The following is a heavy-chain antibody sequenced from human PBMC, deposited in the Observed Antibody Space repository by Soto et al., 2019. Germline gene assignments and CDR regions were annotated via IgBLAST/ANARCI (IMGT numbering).Heavy chain of an antibody. CDR1: GGSISSYY. CDR2: IYYSGST. CDR3: ARVGAASGTRVVGWFDP. Sequence: SETLSLTCTVSGGSISSYYWSWIRQPPGKGLEWIGYIYYSGSTNYNPSLKSRVTISVDTSKNQFSLKLSSVTAADTAVYYCARVGAASGTRVVGWFDPWGQGTLVTVSS. D-gene: IGHD6-13*01. V-gene: IGHV4-59*01. J-gene: IGHJ5*02.